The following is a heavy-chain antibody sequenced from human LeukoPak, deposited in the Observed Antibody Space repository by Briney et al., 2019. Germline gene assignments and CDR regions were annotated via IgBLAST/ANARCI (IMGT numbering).Heavy chain of an antibody. D-gene: IGHD3-10*01. CDR2: MFYSGST. CDR3: ARGSITMVRGVIIPNYYYYYGMDV. J-gene: IGHJ6*02. Sequence: TSETLSLTCNVSGDSIGSSSYYWAWIRQTPAKGLEWNGRMFYSGSTYYTPSLKSRVTMSLDTSKNQFSLKLSSVTAADTAVYYCARGSITMVRGVIIPNYYYYYGMDVWGQGTTVTVSS. CDR1: GDSIGSSSYY. V-gene: IGHV4-39*07.